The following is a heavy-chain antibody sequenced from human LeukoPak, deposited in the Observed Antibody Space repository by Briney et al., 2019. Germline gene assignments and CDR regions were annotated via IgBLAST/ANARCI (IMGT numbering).Heavy chain of an antibody. CDR1: GYTFTSYD. V-gene: IGHV1-8*03. CDR3: ARGREVPAGTWFDP. D-gene: IGHD2-2*01. Sequence: ASVRVSCKASGYTFTSYDINWVRQATGQGLEWMGWMNPNSGNTGYAQKFQGRVTITRNTSISTAYMELSSLRSEDTAVYYCARGREVPAGTWFDPWGQGTLVTVSS. J-gene: IGHJ5*02. CDR2: MNPNSGNT.